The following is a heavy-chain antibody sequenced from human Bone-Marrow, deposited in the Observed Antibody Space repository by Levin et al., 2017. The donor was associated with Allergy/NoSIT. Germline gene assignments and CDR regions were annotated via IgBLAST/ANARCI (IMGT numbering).Heavy chain of an antibody. CDR1: GFSFSSHR. CDR3: ARDGGTANSNDWWFDA. V-gene: IGHV3-74*01. Sequence: GGSLRLSCAASGFSFSSHRMHWVRQAPGKGLVWVSRIKGDGSTTDYADSVRGRFTISRDNAKNTLFLQMNSLRAEDTAVYFCARDGGTANSNDWWFDAWGRGTLVTVSA. J-gene: IGHJ2*01. D-gene: IGHD3-16*01. CDR2: IKGDGSTT.